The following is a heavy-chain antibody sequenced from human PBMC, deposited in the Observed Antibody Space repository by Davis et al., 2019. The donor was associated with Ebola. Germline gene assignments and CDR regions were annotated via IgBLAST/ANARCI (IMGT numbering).Heavy chain of an antibody. CDR2: IIPIFGST. CDR3: ARDSTTSHYYYGMDV. J-gene: IGHJ6*02. CDR1: GYTFTDNA. Sequence: AASVKVSCKASGYTFTDNAIHWVRQAPGQGLEWMGGIIPIFGSTKYAQKFHDRVTISADEFTTTAYMELRSLRSEDTAVYYCARDSTTSHYYYGMDVWGQGTTVTVSS. V-gene: IGHV1-69*13. D-gene: IGHD2-2*01.